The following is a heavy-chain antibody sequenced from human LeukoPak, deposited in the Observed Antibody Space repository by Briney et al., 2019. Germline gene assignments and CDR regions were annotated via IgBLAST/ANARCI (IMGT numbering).Heavy chain of an antibody. J-gene: IGHJ4*02. CDR1: GYTFTSYD. V-gene: IGHV1-8*03. CDR3: ARGRSTGYPYYFEY. D-gene: IGHD5-12*01. CDR2: MNPNSGST. Sequence: RASVKVSCKASGYTFTSYDINWVRQATGQGREWMGWMNPNSGSTGYAQKFQGRVTITRNTSISTAYMELSGLRSEDTAVYYCARGRSTGYPYYFEYWGQGTLVTVSS.